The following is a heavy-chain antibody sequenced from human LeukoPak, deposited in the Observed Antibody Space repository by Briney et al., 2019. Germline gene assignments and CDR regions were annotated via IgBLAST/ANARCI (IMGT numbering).Heavy chain of an antibody. J-gene: IGHJ4*02. D-gene: IGHD7-27*01. Sequence: ASVKVPCKASGYTFTNLDINWVRQATGQGLEWMGWMNPNNGITDHAQKFQGRVAMTRDTSTGTAYMELSSLTFEDTAVYYCARGIDAGVDFWGQGTLITVSS. V-gene: IGHV1-8*01. CDR1: GYTFTNLD. CDR2: MNPNNGIT. CDR3: ARGIDAGVDF.